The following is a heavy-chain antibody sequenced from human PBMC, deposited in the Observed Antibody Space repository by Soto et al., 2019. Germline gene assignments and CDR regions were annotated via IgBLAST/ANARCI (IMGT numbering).Heavy chain of an antibody. V-gene: IGHV4-39*07. Sequence: SETMCLTCTVAGGSISSSSYYWGRNSQPPGKGLEWIGSIYHSGSTYYNPSLKSRVTISVDRSKNQFSLKLSSVTAADTAVYYCARASTTVTTLDYWGQGTLVTVSS. CDR2: IYHSGST. CDR3: ARASTTVTTLDY. J-gene: IGHJ4*02. CDR1: GGSISSSSYY. D-gene: IGHD4-17*01.